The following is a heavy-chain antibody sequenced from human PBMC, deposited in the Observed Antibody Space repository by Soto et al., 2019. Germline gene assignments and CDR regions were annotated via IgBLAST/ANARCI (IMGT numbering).Heavy chain of an antibody. CDR1: GGSISSYY. J-gene: IGHJ4*02. CDR2: IYYSGST. CDR3: ARHRGYGDLLFDY. D-gene: IGHD4-17*01. Sequence: PSETLSLTCTVSGGSISSYYWSWIRQPPGKGLEWIGYIYYSGSTNYNPSLKSRVTISVDTSKNQFSLKLSSVTAADTAVYYCARHRGYGDLLFDYWGQGTLVTVSS. V-gene: IGHV4-59*08.